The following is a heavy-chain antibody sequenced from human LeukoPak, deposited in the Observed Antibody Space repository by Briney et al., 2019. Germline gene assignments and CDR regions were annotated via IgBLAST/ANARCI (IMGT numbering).Heavy chain of an antibody. D-gene: IGHD3-22*01. V-gene: IGHV3-23*01. CDR3: AKDVGSSGYYL. CDR2: ISASGDST. J-gene: IGHJ5*02. CDR1: GFTFSSYA. Sequence: GGSLRLSCAASGFTFSSYAMSWVRQAPGKGLEWVSTISASGDSTNYADSVKGRFTISRDKSKNTLHLQMNSLRAEDTAVYYCAKDVGSSGYYLWGQGTLVTVSS.